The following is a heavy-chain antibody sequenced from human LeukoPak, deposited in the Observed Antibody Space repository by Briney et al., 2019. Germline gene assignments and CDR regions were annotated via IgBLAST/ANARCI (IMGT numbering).Heavy chain of an antibody. CDR3: ARDRDSSGWYVYYYYGMDV. Sequence: ASVKVSCKASGYTFTSYGISWVRQAPGQGLEWMGWISAYNGNTNYAQKLQVRVTMNTDTSTSTAYMELRSLRSDDTAVYYCARDRDSSGWYVYYYYGMDVWGQGTTVTVSS. CDR2: ISAYNGNT. D-gene: IGHD6-19*01. V-gene: IGHV1-18*01. CDR1: GYTFTSYG. J-gene: IGHJ6*02.